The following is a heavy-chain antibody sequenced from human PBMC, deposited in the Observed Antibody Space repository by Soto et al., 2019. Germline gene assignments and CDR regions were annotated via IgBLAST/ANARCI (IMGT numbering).Heavy chain of an antibody. V-gene: IGHV3-74*03. CDR2: INNDGIDT. J-gene: IGHJ5*02. Sequence: EVQLVESGGGVVQPGGSLRLSCAASGFTFIGYWMHWVRQGPGKGLVWVARINNDGIDTTYADSVKGRFTISRDNTKNMVYLEMYSLRADDTAVYYCARDGSMVRERWFDPWGQGTLVTVSS. D-gene: IGHD3-10*01. CDR3: ARDGSMVRERWFDP. CDR1: GFTFIGYW.